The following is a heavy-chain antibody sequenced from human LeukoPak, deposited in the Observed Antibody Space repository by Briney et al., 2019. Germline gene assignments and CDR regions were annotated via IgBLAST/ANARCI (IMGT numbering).Heavy chain of an antibody. CDR3: AREGDAFDI. Sequence: GGSLRLSCAASGFTFSNAWMSWVRQAPGKGLEWVANIKQDGSEKYYVDSVKGRFTISRDNAKNSLYLQMNSLRAEDTAVYYCAREGDAFDIWGQGTMVTVSS. CDR2: IKQDGSEK. J-gene: IGHJ3*02. V-gene: IGHV3-7*01. CDR1: GFTFSNAW.